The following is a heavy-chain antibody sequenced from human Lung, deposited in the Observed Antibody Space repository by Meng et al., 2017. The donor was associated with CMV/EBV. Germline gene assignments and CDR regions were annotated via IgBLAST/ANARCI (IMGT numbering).Heavy chain of an antibody. D-gene: IGHD2-21*01. CDR2: ISNSGAYL. V-gene: IGHV3-21*01. Sequence: GGSLRLSCGASGFTFSSYSMNWVRQAPGKGLDWVSSISNSGAYLYYADSVKGRFTIPRDNAQNSLFLHMNSLRAEDPAVYYCARDVSPRSSAYFAIYYFYALDVWGQGTTVTVSS. CDR3: ARDVSPRSSAYFAIYYFYALDV. CDR1: GFTFSSYS. J-gene: IGHJ6*02.